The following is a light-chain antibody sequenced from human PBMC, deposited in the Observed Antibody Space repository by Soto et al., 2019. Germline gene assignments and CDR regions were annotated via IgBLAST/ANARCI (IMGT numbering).Light chain of an antibody. CDR1: QSVLYSSNNKNY. J-gene: IGKJ1*01. CDR3: QQYYSTLWT. V-gene: IGKV4-1*01. CDR2: WAS. Sequence: DIVMTQSPDSLAVSLGERATINCKSSQSVLYSSNNKNYLAWYQQKPGQPPKLLIYWASTRESGVPDRFSGSGSGTDFTLTNSSLQAEDVAVYYCQQYYSTLWTFGQGTKVDIK.